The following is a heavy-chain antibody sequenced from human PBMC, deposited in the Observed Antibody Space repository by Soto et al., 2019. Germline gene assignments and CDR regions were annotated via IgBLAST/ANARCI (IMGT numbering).Heavy chain of an antibody. Sequence: SETLSLTCTVSGGSVSSGSHYWSWIRQPPGKGLEWIGYIYYSGSTNYNPSLKSRVIISVDTSKNQFSLKLSSVTAADTAVYYCARGVVTMIVVAGDWFDPWGQGTLVTAPQ. CDR1: GGSVSSGSHY. D-gene: IGHD3-22*01. CDR3: ARGVVTMIVVAGDWFDP. V-gene: IGHV4-61*01. CDR2: IYYSGST. J-gene: IGHJ5*02.